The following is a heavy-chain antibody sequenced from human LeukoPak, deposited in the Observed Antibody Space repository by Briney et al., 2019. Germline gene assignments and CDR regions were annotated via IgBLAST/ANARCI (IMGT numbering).Heavy chain of an antibody. Sequence: GASVKVSFKASGGTFSSYAISWARQAPGQGLEWMGGIIPIFGTANYAQKFQGRVTITADESTSTAYMELSSLRSEDTAVYYCARAQDAGTYWFDPWGQGTLVTVSS. V-gene: IGHV1-69*13. CDR1: GGTFSSYA. J-gene: IGHJ5*02. CDR3: ARAQDAGTYWFDP. D-gene: IGHD1-7*01. CDR2: IIPIFGTA.